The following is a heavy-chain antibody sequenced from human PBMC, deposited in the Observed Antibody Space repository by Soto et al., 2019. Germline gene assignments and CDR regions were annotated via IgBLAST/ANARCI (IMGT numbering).Heavy chain of an antibody. CDR3: AREGRSAAPQAGFDF. D-gene: IGHD3-10*01. Sequence: SETLSLTCTVSGNSISTGAYYSSWLRQHPVKGLEWIGHIFYSGNTHYSPSLESRVTISVDTSKNQFSLKLISVTVADTALYYCAREGRSAAPQAGFDFWGQGTLVTVSS. J-gene: IGHJ4*02. CDR1: GNSISTGAYY. V-gene: IGHV4-31*03. CDR2: IFYSGNT.